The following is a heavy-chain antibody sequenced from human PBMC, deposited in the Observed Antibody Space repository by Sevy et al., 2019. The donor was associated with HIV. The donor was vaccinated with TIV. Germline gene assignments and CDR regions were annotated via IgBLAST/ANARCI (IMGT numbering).Heavy chain of an antibody. J-gene: IGHJ3*02. Sequence: GESLKISCKASGYTFTHYWIGWVRQMPGKGLEWMGIIFPGDSETRYSPSFQDQVTFSADKSITTAYLQWSSLKASDTAMYYCARHPSLSAFDIWGQGTMVTVSS. CDR2: IFPGDSET. CDR3: ARHPSLSAFDI. CDR1: GYTFTHYW. V-gene: IGHV5-51*01.